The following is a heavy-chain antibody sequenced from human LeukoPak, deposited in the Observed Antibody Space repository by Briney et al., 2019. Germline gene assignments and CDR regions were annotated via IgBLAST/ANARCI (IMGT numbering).Heavy chain of an antibody. CDR2: INTNTGTP. V-gene: IGHV7-4-1*02. CDR1: GYTFTSYG. D-gene: IGHD3-22*01. J-gene: IGHJ4*02. Sequence: ASVKVSCKAPGYTFTSYGISWVRQAPGQGLEWMGWINTNTGTPTYAQAFTGRLVFSLDTSVNTAYLQISSLKADDTAVYYCARGAHDSGGYLRYYFDYWGQGTLVTVSS. CDR3: ARGAHDSGGYLRYYFDY.